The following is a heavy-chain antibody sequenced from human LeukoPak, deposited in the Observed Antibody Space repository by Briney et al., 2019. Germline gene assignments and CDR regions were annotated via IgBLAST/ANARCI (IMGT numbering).Heavy chain of an antibody. D-gene: IGHD3-3*01. CDR3: ARAPDDFWSGYYLGNAFDI. V-gene: IGHV3-23*01. CDR2: ISGSGGST. J-gene: IGHJ3*02. Sequence: GGSLRLSCAASGFTFSSYAMSWVRQAPGKGLEWVSAISGSGGSTYYADSVKGRFTISRDNSKNTLYLQMNSLRAEDTAVCYCARAPDDFWSGYYLGNAFDIWGQGTMVTVSS. CDR1: GFTFSSYA.